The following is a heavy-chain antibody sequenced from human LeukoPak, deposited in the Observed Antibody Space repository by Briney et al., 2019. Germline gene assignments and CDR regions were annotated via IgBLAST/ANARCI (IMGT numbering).Heavy chain of an antibody. J-gene: IGHJ6*02. CDR2: ISYDGSNK. D-gene: IGHD1-7*01. V-gene: IGHV3-30-3*01. CDR1: AFIFSGHW. Sequence: GGSLRLSCEGSAFIFSGHWMNWVRQTPGKGLEWVAVISYDGSNKYYADSVKGRFTISRDNSKNTLYLQMNSLRAEDTAVYYCASDKGITGTSYYYYGMDVWGQGTTVTVSS. CDR3: ASDKGITGTSYYYYGMDV.